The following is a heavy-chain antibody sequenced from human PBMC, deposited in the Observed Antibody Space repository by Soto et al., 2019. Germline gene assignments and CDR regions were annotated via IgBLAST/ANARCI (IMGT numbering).Heavy chain of an antibody. CDR1: GGSISSGAYS. CDR2: IYHSGST. Sequence: PSETLSLTCTVSGGSISSGAYSWSWIRQPPGKGLEWIGYIYHSGSTYYIPSLRSRVTISMDRTKNQFSLHLNSVTAGDTAVYFCARVGIYYYDSSGPTPEPVAFDIWGQGTMVTVSS. D-gene: IGHD3-22*01. J-gene: IGHJ3*02. V-gene: IGHV4-30-2*01. CDR3: ARVGIYYYDSSGPTPEPVAFDI.